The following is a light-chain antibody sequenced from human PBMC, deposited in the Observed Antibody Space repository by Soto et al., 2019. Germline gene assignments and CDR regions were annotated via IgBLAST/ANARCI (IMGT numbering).Light chain of an antibody. V-gene: IGLV1-40*01. CDR3: QSYDSSLSGGV. CDR1: SSNIGTGYD. J-gene: IGLJ1*01. CDR2: GNS. Sequence: QPVLTQPPSVSGAPGQRVTISCTGSSSNIGTGYDIHWYQQVPGTAPKLLIYGNSNRPSGVPDRFSGSKSGTSASLAITGLQAEDEADYYCQSYDSSLSGGVFGTATKVTVL.